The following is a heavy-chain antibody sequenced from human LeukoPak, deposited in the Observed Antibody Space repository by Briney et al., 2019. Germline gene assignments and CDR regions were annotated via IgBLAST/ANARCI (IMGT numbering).Heavy chain of an antibody. J-gene: IGHJ4*02. CDR2: INPNSGGT. CDR3: ARDIGYSSSWSPLD. V-gene: IGHV1-2*02. CDR1: GYTFTGYY. Sequence: ASVKVSCKASGYTFTGYYMHWVRQAPGQGLEWMGWINPNSGGTNYAQKFQGRVTMTRDTSISTAYMELSRLRSDDTAVYYCARDIGYSSSWSPLDWGQGTLVTVSS. D-gene: IGHD6-13*01.